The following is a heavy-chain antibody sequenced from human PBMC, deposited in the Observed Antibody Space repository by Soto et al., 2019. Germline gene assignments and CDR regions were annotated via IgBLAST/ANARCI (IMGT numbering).Heavy chain of an antibody. V-gene: IGHV1-8*02. Sequence: GASVKVSCKASGYTFTGYYMHWVRQAPGQGLEWMGWINPNSGNTGYAQKFQGRVTMTRNTSISTAYMELSSLRSEDTAVYYCEFLGLDYYDSSSAGADIWG. D-gene: IGHD3-22*01. CDR1: GYTFTGYY. CDR3: EFLGLDYYDSSSAGADI. CDR2: INPNSGNT. J-gene: IGHJ3*02.